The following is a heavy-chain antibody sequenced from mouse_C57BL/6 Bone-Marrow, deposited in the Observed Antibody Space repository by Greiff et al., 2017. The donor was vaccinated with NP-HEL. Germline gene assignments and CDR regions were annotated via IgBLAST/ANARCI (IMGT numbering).Heavy chain of an antibody. J-gene: IGHJ3*01. CDR3: ARIMDYDYDGFAY. CDR2: IWWEDDK. D-gene: IGHD2-4*01. Sequence: QVTLKVSGPGILQPSPTPSLTWSFPGFSMSTFGLGVGWIRQASGKGLEWLAHIWWEDDKYSNPALKSRLTISKDTSKNQVFLKISNVHTADTATYYCARIMDYDYDGFAYWGQGTLVTVSA. CDR1: GFSMSTFGLG. V-gene: IGHV8-8*01.